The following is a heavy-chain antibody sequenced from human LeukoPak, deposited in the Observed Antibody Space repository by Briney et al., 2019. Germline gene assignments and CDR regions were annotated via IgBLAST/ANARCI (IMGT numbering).Heavy chain of an antibody. Sequence: GGSLRLSCAASGFTLSSYNMNWVRQAPGKGLEWVSSISSSSSYIYYADSVKGRFTISRDNAKNSLYLQMNSLRAEDTAVYYCARGLRGAAAGPDDYWGQGTLVTVSS. CDR1: GFTLSSYN. CDR3: ARGLRGAAAGPDDY. D-gene: IGHD6-13*01. J-gene: IGHJ4*02. CDR2: ISSSSSYI. V-gene: IGHV3-21*01.